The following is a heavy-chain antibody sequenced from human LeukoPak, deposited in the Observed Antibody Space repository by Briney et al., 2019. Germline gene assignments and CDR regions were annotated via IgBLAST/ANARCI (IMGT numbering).Heavy chain of an antibody. D-gene: IGHD2-15*01. CDR2: INQDGSEK. V-gene: IGHV3-7*01. Sequence: GGSLRLSCSASGFTFGSYWMTWVRQAPGKGLEWVANINQDGSEKYYVDSVKGRFTISRDNAKNSLSLQMNSLRAEDTAVYSCARTRVSGGTFYHPFDYWGQGTLVTVSS. J-gene: IGHJ4*02. CDR3: ARTRVSGGTFYHPFDY. CDR1: GFTFGSYW.